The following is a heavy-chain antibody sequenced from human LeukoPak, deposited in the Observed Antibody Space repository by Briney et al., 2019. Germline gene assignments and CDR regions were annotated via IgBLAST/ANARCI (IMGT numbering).Heavy chain of an antibody. D-gene: IGHD1-1*01. J-gene: IGHJ3*02. CDR3: AREPPGTGAFDI. CDR2: IYSGGST. CDR1: GFTVSSNF. V-gene: IGHV3-53*01. Sequence: GGSLRLSCAASGFTVSSNFMNWVRQAPGKGLEWVSVIYSGGSTYYADSVKGRFTISRDNSKNTLYLQMNSLRAEDTAVYYCAREPPGTGAFDIWGQGTMVTVSS.